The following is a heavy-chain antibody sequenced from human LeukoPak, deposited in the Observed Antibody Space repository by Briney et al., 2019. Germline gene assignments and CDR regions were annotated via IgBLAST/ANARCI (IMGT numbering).Heavy chain of an antibody. J-gene: IGHJ4*02. CDR2: IHYSGST. V-gene: IGHV4-59*01. Sequence: SETLSLTCTVSGGSISSDYWSWIRQPAGKGREWIGYIHYSGSTNYNPSLKSRVTISVDTSKNQFSLKLSSVTAAETAVYYCARDLVTMVRGSGLGYWGQGTLVTVSS. CDR3: ARDLVTMVRGSGLGY. D-gene: IGHD3-10*01. CDR1: GGSISSDY.